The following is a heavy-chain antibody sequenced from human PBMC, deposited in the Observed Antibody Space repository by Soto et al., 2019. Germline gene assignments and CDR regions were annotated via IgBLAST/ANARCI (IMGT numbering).Heavy chain of an antibody. D-gene: IGHD2-21*02. CDR1: GGSISSYY. Sequence: QVQLQESGPGLVKPSETLSLTCTVSGGSISSYYWSWIRQPPGKGLEWIGYIYYSGSTNYNPSLKSRVTISVDTSKTQFSLKLSSVTAADTAVYYCAREGVTRNYYYDGMDVWGQGTTVTVSS. CDR3: AREGVTRNYYYDGMDV. V-gene: IGHV4-59*01. CDR2: IYYSGST. J-gene: IGHJ6*02.